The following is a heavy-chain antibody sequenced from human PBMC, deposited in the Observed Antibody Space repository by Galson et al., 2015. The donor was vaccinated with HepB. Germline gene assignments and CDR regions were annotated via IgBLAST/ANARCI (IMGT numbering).Heavy chain of an antibody. D-gene: IGHD5-12*01. CDR3: TRGTWGYSGYDLGFDI. CDR1: GFTFSSYD. J-gene: IGHJ3*02. V-gene: IGHV3-13*01. Sequence: LRLSCAASGFTFSSYDMHWVRQTTGKGPEWVSSIGTPGDTYYPGSVKGRFTISRENAKNSLYLQMNSLRVGDTAVYYCTRGTWGYSGYDLGFDIWGQGTMVTVSS. CDR2: IGTPGDT.